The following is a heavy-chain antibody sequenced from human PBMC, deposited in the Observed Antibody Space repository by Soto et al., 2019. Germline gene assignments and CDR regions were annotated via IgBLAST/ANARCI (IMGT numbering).Heavy chain of an antibody. CDR2: ISYDGSNK. V-gene: IGHV3-30*18. Sequence: GGSLRLSCAASGFTCSSYGMHWVRQAPGKGLEWVAVISYDGSNKYYADSVKGRFTISRDNSKNTLYLQMNSLRAEDTAVYYCAKAFGPYLAAAGTCSYWGQGTLVTVSS. CDR1: GFTCSSYG. CDR3: AKAFGPYLAAAGTCSY. D-gene: IGHD6-13*01. J-gene: IGHJ4*02.